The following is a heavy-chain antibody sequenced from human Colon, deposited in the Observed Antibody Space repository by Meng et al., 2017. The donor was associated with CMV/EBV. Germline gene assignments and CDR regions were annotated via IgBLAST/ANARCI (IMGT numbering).Heavy chain of an antibody. D-gene: IGHD2-2*02. J-gene: IGHJ6*02. Sequence: ASVKVSCKASGYTFTSYGISWVRQAPGQGLEWMGWISAYNGNTNYAQKLQGRVTMTTDTSTSTAYMELRSLRSDDTAVYYCARDPVPLDIVVVPAAIHKYYYYGMDVWGQGTTVTVSS. CDR1: GYTFTSYG. V-gene: IGHV1-18*01. CDR3: ARDPVPLDIVVVPAAIHKYYYYGMDV. CDR2: ISAYNGNT.